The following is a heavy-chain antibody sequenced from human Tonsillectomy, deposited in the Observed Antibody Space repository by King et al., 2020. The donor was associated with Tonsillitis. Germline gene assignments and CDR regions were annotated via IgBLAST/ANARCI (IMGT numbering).Heavy chain of an antibody. Sequence: VQLQESGPGLVKPSETLSLTCTVPGDSIRGYHWSWIRQPAGKGLEWIGRIFSSGSTNYNPSLKSRVTMSGDTSKNQFSLALSSVTAADTAVYYCAREWYGELDPWGQGTLVTVSS. CDR2: IFSSGST. V-gene: IGHV4-4*07. CDR1: GDSIRGYH. J-gene: IGHJ5*02. D-gene: IGHD4/OR15-4a*01. CDR3: AREWYGELDP.